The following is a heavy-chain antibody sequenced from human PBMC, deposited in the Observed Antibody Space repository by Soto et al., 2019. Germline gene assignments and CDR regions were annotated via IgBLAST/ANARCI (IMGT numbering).Heavy chain of an antibody. CDR2: IYYSGST. CDR1: GGSIGSYY. V-gene: IGHV4-59*01. D-gene: IGHD5-18*01. CDR3: ARELGYSYVRFYYYYMDV. Sequence: SDTLSLTCTVSGGSIGSYYWSWIRQPPGKGLEWIGYIYYSGSTNYNPSLKSRVTISVDTSKNQFSLKLSSVTAADTAVYYCARELGYSYVRFYYYYMDVWGKGTTVTVSS. J-gene: IGHJ6*03.